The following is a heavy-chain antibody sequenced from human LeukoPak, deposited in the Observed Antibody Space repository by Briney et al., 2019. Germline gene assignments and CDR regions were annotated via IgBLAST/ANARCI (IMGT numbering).Heavy chain of an antibody. D-gene: IGHD6-13*01. V-gene: IGHV1-46*01. Sequence: ASVKVSCKASGYTFTSYYMHWARQAPGQGLEWMGIINPSGGSTSYAQKFQGRVTMTRDTSTSTVYMELSSLRSEDTAVYYCARDQGGAAAAPGYFQHWGQGTLVTVSS. CDR2: INPSGGST. CDR1: GYTFTSYY. CDR3: ARDQGGAAAAPGYFQH. J-gene: IGHJ1*01.